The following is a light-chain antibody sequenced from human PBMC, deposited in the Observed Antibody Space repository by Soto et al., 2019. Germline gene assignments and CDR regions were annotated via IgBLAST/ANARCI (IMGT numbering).Light chain of an antibody. J-gene: IGKJ5*01. Sequence: IVWTQSPGTLALSPGERASLSFSASQSVSSIYLGWYQQKPGQAPRLLMYGASSRATGIPERFSGSGSGTDFTLTISRLEPEDFAVYYCQQYNNWPPITFGQGTRLEIK. CDR3: QQYNNWPPIT. CDR1: QSVSSIY. CDR2: GAS. V-gene: IGKV3-20*01.